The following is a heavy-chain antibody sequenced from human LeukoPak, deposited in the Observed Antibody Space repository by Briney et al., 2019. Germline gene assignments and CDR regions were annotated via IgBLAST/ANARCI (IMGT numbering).Heavy chain of an antibody. CDR3: ARGSRVGRGVDGDY. CDR1: GYTLTELS. J-gene: IGHJ4*02. V-gene: IGHV1-24*01. Sequence: ASVKVSCKVSGYTLTELSMHWVRQAPGKGLEWMGGFDPEDGETIYAQKFQGRVTMTRDTAISTAYMELSSLRSEDTAIYYCARGSRVGRGVDGDYWGQGTLVTVSS. D-gene: IGHD3-10*01. CDR2: FDPEDGET.